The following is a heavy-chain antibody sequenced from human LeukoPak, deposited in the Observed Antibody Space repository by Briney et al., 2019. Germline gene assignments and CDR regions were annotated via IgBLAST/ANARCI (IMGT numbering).Heavy chain of an antibody. D-gene: IGHD3-10*01. CDR2: ISSSSSYT. V-gene: IGHV3-11*05. Sequence: PGGSLRLSCAASGFTFSDYYMNWIRQAPGKGLEWVSYISSSSSYTNYADSVKGRFTISRDDAKNSLYLQMNSLRDEDTAVYYCARGDMVRGAPKDYWGQGTLVTVSS. J-gene: IGHJ4*02. CDR1: GFTFSDYY. CDR3: ARGDMVRGAPKDY.